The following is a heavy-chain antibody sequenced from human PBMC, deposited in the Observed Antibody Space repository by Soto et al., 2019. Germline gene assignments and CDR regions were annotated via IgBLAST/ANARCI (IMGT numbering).Heavy chain of an antibody. Sequence: SGPTLVNPTQTLTLTCTFSGFSLSTSGVGVGWIRQPPGKALEWHALIYWDDDKRYSPSLKSRLTITKDTSKNQVVLTMTNMDPVDTATYYCARTYYDILTGYFTYNWFDPWGQGNLVTFSS. V-gene: IGHV2-5*02. CDR3: ARTYYDILTGYFTYNWFDP. CDR1: GFSLSTSGVG. CDR2: IYWDDDK. J-gene: IGHJ5*02. D-gene: IGHD3-9*01.